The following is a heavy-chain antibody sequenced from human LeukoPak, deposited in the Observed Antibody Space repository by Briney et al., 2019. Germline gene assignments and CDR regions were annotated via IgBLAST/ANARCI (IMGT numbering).Heavy chain of an antibody. V-gene: IGHV3-23*01. CDR3: AKRGVVIRVILVGFHKEAYYFDS. J-gene: IGHJ4*02. Sequence: GGSLRLSCAASGFTFSSYAMSWVRQAPGKGLEWVSAISGSGGSTYYADSVKGRFTISRDNSKNTLYLQMNSLRPEDTAVYFCAKRGVVIRVILVGFHKEAYYFDSWGQGVLVTVSS. D-gene: IGHD3-22*01. CDR1: GFTFSSYA. CDR2: ISGSGGST.